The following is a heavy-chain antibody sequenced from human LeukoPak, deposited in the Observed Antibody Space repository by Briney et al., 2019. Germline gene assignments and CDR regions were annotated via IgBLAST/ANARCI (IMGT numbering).Heavy chain of an antibody. CDR3: ARATQRYCSGTTCLPYWFDP. J-gene: IGHJ5*02. CDR2: IYTSGSP. D-gene: IGHD2-2*01. Sequence: SGTLSLTCSVSGGSISSYYWSWIRQPTGKGLEWIGYIYTSGSPNYNPSLKSRVTMSVDMSRRQFSLMLSSVTAADTAVYYCARATQRYCSGTTCLPYWFDPWGQGTLVTVSS. CDR1: GGSISSYY. V-gene: IGHV4-4*09.